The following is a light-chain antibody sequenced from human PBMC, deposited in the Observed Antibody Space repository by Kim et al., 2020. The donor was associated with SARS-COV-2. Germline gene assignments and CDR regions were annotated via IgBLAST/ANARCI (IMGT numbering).Light chain of an antibody. CDR3: QSYDGSLSGYVV. CDR1: SSNMGSNYD. V-gene: IGLV1-40*01. Sequence: QSVLTQPPSVSGAPGQSVTISCTGGSSNMGSNYDVHWYQQVAGAAPKLLIYDNNKRPSGVPDRISGSRFGTSASLTITGLQPEDESDYYCQSYDGSLSGYVVFGGGTQLTVL. CDR2: DNN. J-gene: IGLJ2*01.